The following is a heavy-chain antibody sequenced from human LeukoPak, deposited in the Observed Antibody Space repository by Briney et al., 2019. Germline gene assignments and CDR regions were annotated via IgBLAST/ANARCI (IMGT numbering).Heavy chain of an antibody. Sequence: PGGSLRHSCAASGFTFSIYAMHWVRQAPGKGLEYVSAITSNGGSAYYANSVKGRFTISRDNSKNTLYLQMGSLRAEDMAVYYCAREYCDSTTCYKTIDYWGQGTLVTVSS. V-gene: IGHV3-64*01. D-gene: IGHD2-2*02. CDR3: AREYCDSTTCYKTIDY. J-gene: IGHJ4*02. CDR1: GFTFSIYA. CDR2: ITSNGGSA.